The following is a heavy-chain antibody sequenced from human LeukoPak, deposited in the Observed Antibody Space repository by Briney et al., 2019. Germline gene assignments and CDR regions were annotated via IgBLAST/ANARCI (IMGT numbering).Heavy chain of an antibody. Sequence: GASMKVSCKASGYTFTSYYMHWVRQALGQGLEWMGLIITSAGSTAYAQNFQGRVTLTRDTSTSTVYMEMSSLRSEDTAVYYCARVEGLTATVTDWGQGTLVTVSS. V-gene: IGHV1-46*01. D-gene: IGHD5-18*01. CDR3: ARVEGLTATVTD. J-gene: IGHJ4*02. CDR2: IITSAGST. CDR1: GYTFTSYY.